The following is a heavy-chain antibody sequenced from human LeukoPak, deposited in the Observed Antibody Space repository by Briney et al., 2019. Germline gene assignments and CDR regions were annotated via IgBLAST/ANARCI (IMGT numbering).Heavy chain of an antibody. CDR1: GFAFNTYT. CDR3: VRDYKGTFDY. Sequence: KPGGSLRLSCAASGFAFNTYTLNWVRQAPGKGLEWVACISSSGSYTYYANSVKGRFTVSRDNAKNSLFLQMNSLRAEDTAVYYCVRDYKGTFDYWGQGTLLTVAS. D-gene: IGHD1-7*01. J-gene: IGHJ4*02. CDR2: ISSSGSYT. V-gene: IGHV3-21*01.